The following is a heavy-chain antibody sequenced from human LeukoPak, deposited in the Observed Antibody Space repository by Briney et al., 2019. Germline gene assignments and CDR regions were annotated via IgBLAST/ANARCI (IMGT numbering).Heavy chain of an antibody. CDR1: GFTFSSYS. CDR3: AKETGIILVRGAVDY. CDR2: TSGSGGNP. J-gene: IGHJ4*02. V-gene: IGHV3-23*01. D-gene: IGHD3-10*01. Sequence: PGGSLRLSCAASGFTFSSYSMNWVRQAPGKGLEWVSVTSGSGGNPYYADSVKGRFTISRDNSKNTLYLHMNSLRAEDTALYYCAKETGIILVRGAVDYWGQGTLVTVSS.